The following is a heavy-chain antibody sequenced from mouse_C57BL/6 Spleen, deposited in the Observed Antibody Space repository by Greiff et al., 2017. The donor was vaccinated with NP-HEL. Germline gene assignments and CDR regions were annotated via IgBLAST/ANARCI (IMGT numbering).Heavy chain of an antibody. Sequence: VKLVESGAELVRPGASVKLSCKASGYTFTDYYINWVKQRPGQGLEWIARIYPGSGNTYYNEKFKGKATLTAEKSSSTAYLQLISLTSDDSAVYFCALYYSNYSWYFDVWGTGTTVTVSS. D-gene: IGHD2-5*01. J-gene: IGHJ1*03. V-gene: IGHV1-76*01. CDR2: IYPGSGNT. CDR1: GYTFTDYY. CDR3: ALYYSNYSWYFDV.